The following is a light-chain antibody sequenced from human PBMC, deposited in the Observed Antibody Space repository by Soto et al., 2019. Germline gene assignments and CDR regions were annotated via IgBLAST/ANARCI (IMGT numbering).Light chain of an antibody. CDR3: SQNVQLRT. J-gene: IGKJ1*01. CDR1: QSLLHSDGRTY. Sequence: DVVMTQAPLSLPVTPGQPASISCKSSQSLLHSDGRTYLDRYLQRQGQPPQLLIYEVSNRFSGVPDRFSGSGSGTDFTLRISRVEAEGVGVYYWSQNVQLRTFGQGTKVEIK. V-gene: IGKV2D-29*01. CDR2: EVS.